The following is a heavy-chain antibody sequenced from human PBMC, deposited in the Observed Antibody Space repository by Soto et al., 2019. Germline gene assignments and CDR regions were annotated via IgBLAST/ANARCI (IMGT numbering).Heavy chain of an antibody. CDR2: INHSGST. J-gene: IGHJ4*02. D-gene: IGHD1-26*01. Sequence: QVQLQQWGAGLLKPSETLSLTCAVYGGSFSGYYWSWIRQPPGKGLEWIGEINHSGSTNYNPSLKSRVTISVDTSKNQFSLKLSSVTAADTAVYYCARDSPSGSYTDTPPDYWGQGTLVTVSS. CDR3: ARDSPSGSYTDTPPDY. V-gene: IGHV4-34*01. CDR1: GGSFSGYY.